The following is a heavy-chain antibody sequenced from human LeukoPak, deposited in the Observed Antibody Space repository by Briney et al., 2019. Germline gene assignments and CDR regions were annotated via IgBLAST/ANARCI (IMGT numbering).Heavy chain of an antibody. CDR3: ARAYYYDSSGYYYDY. V-gene: IGHV3-11*01. Sequence: GAPRISCAASGFPFSDYYMSLIPQAPGEGVGWGSILSSSGSTIYYADSVKGRFTISRDNAKNSLYLQMNSLRAEDTAVYYCARAYYYDSSGYYYDYWGQGTMVSVSS. CDR2: LSSSGSTI. J-gene: IGHJ4*02. D-gene: IGHD3-22*01. CDR1: GFPFSDYY.